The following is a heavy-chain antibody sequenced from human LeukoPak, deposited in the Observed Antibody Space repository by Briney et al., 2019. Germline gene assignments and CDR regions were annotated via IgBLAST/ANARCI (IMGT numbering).Heavy chain of an antibody. D-gene: IGHD3-9*01. CDR3: ARDGDLTPRGHAFDI. Sequence: GGSLRLSCAASGFTVSSNYMSWVRQAPGKGLEWVSVIYSGGSTYYADSVKGRFTISRDNSKNTLYLQMNSLRAEDTAVYYCARDGDLTPRGHAFDIWGQGTMVTVSS. V-gene: IGHV3-53*01. CDR2: IYSGGST. J-gene: IGHJ3*02. CDR1: GFTVSSNY.